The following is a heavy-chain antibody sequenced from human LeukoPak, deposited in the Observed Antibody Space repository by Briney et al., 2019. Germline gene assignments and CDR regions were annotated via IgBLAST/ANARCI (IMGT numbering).Heavy chain of an antibody. CDR3: AQGAMSQLDY. J-gene: IGHJ4*02. CDR1: GFSFSSHC. V-gene: IGHV3-23*01. D-gene: IGHD2-2*01. CDR2: IIAGDGST. Sequence: GTLRLSCAASGFSFSSHCISWVRQAPGKGLEWVSGIIAGDGSTYYTDSVKGRFTISVDKSKNTLFLQMNSLRAADTAVYYCAQGAMSQLDYWGQGTLVTVSP.